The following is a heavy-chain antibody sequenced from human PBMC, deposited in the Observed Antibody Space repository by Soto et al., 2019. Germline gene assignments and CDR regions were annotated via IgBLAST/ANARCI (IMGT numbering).Heavy chain of an antibody. V-gene: IGHV1-69*13. J-gene: IGHJ6*02. CDR1: GGTFSSYA. CDR2: IIPIFGTA. Sequence: SVKVSCKASGGTFSSYAISWVRQAPGQGLEWMGGIIPIFGTANYAQKFQGRVTITADESTSTAYMELSSLRSEDTAVYYCARDNPRSSGWDVWGQGTTVTVSS. CDR3: ARDNPRSSGWDV.